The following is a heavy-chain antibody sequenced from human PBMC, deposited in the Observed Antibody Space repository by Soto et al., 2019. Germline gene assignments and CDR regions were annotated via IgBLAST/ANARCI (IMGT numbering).Heavy chain of an antibody. CDR1: GGSISSSSYY. CDR2: IYYSGST. Sequence: QLQLQESGPGLVKPSETLSLTCTVSGGSISSSSYYWGWIRQPPGKGLEWIGDIYYSGSTYYNPSLKSRVTLSVNTSKNQFSLKLSPVTAADTAVYYCARRGTHYYDSSGLGFDPWGQGTLVTVSS. V-gene: IGHV4-39*01. J-gene: IGHJ5*02. CDR3: ARRGTHYYDSSGLGFDP. D-gene: IGHD3-22*01.